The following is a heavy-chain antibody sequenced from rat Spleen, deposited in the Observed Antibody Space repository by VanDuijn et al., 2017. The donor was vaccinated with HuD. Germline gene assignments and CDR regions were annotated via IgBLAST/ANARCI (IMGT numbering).Heavy chain of an antibody. J-gene: IGHJ3*01. V-gene: IGHV2S12*01. CDR1: GFSLTSDG. D-gene: IGHD1-9*01. CDR3: TREGHTMDRATYWFAY. Sequence: QVQLKESGPGLVQPSQTLSLTCTVSGFSLTSDGVSWVRQPPGKGLEWIAAVSSGGKTYYDSTLKSRLSISRETSTSQVFLKIYRLQKEETAFYFCTREGHTMDRATYWFAYWGQGTLVTVSS. CDR2: VSSGGKT.